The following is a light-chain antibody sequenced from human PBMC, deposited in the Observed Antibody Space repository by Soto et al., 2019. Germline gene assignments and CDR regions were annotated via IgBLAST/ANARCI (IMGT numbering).Light chain of an antibody. CDR3: SSYTTSSTLYV. J-gene: IGLJ1*01. V-gene: IGLV2-14*03. CDR2: DVS. CDR1: SSDVGGYSY. Sequence: QSVLTQPGSVSGSPGQSITISCTGTSSDVGGYSYVSWYQHHPGKAPKLMIYDVSSRPSWVSHRFSGSKSGNTASLTISGLQDEDDADYYCSSYTTSSTLYVFGTGTKLTVL.